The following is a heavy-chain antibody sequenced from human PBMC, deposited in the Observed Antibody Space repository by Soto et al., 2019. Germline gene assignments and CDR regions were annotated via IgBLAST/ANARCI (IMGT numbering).Heavy chain of an antibody. CDR3: AKDGHDFWSGPYDAFDI. D-gene: IGHD3-3*01. Sequence: GASVKVSCKASGGTFSSYTISWVRQAPGQGLEWMGRITPILGIANYAQKFQGRVTITADKSTSTAYMELSSLRSEDTAVYYCAKDGHDFWSGPYDAFDIWGQGTMVTVSS. CDR1: GGTFSSYT. J-gene: IGHJ3*02. CDR2: ITPILGIA. V-gene: IGHV1-69*04.